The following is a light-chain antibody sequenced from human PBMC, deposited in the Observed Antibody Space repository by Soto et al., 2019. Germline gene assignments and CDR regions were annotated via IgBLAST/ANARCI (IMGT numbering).Light chain of an antibody. CDR2: AAS. J-gene: IGKJ1*01. CDR3: QQNDSPPRT. CDR1: QNISLS. Sequence: DIQVSQSPSSLSASVGDRVVITCRTSQNISLSLSWYQQKPEKAPELLIYAASSLQNGVPSRFSGGRSGTDFSLIISRLQSEDFATYFCQQNDSPPRTFGQGTKVEVK. V-gene: IGKV1-39*01.